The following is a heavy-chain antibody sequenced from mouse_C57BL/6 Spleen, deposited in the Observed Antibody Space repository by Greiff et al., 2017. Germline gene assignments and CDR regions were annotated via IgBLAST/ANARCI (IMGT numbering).Heavy chain of an antibody. V-gene: IGHV1-18*01. D-gene: IGHD2-3*01. CDR2: INPNNGGT. J-gene: IGHJ4*01. Sequence: EVQLQQSGPELVKPGASVKIPCKASGYTFTDYNMDWVKQSHGKSLEWIGDINPNNGGTNYNQKFKGKATLTVDKSSSTAYMELRSLTSEDTAVYYCARLGYFGAMDYWGQGTSVTVSS. CDR1: GYTFTDYN. CDR3: ARLGYFGAMDY.